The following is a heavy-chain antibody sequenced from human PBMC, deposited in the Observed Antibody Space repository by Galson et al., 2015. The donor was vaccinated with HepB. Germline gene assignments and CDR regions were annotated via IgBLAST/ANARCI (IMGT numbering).Heavy chain of an antibody. Sequence: SVKVSCKASGYTFTSYAMHWVRQAPGQGLEWMGWINAGNGNTKYSQKFQGRVTITRDTSASTAYMELSSLRSEDTAVYYCARDSAFQWDIRGYFDYWGQGTLVTVSS. V-gene: IGHV1-3*01. CDR1: GYTFTSYA. J-gene: IGHJ4*02. CDR3: ARDSAFQWDIRGYFDY. D-gene: IGHD1-26*01. CDR2: INAGNGNT.